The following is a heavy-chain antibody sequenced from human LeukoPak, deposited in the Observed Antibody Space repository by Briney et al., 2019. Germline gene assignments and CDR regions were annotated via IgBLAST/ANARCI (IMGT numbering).Heavy chain of an antibody. V-gene: IGHV2-5*02. CDR2: IYWDDDK. CDR3: AHRRTDDVFHV. Sequence: SGPTLVNPTQTLTLTCTVSGIPLYTSGLGVSWIRQPPGKALDWLALIYWDDDKRYSPSLKSRLPITKDTSRNQVVLTMTNLEPVDTATYYCAHRRTDDVFHVWGQGTMVTVSS. D-gene: IGHD3/OR15-3a*01. J-gene: IGHJ3*01. CDR1: GIPLYTSGLG.